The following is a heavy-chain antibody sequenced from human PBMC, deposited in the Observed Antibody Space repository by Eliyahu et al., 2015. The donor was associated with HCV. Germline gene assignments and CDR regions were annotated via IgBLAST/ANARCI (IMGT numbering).Heavy chain of an antibody. Sequence: QVQLQQWGAGLLKPSETLSLTCAVYGGSFSGYYWNWIRQPPGKGLEWIGEINHSGSTDYNPSLKSRVTISVDTSKNHLSLKLSSVTAADTAVYFCARLSDDAFDIWGQGTKVAVSS. CDR1: GGSFSGYY. D-gene: IGHD5/OR15-5a*01. CDR2: INHSGST. V-gene: IGHV4-34*01. CDR3: ARLSDDAFDI. J-gene: IGHJ3*02.